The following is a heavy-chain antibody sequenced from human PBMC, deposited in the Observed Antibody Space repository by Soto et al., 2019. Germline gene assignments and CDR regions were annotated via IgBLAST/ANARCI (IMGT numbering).Heavy chain of an antibody. Sequence: PGESLKISCAASGFTFSSYGMHWVRQAPGKGLEWVAVISYDGSNKYYADSVKGRFTISRDNSKNTLYLQMNSLRAEDTAVYYCAKGSPYYDSSGYLPIDYWGQGTLVTVSS. J-gene: IGHJ4*02. CDR2: ISYDGSNK. CDR3: AKGSPYYDSSGYLPIDY. CDR1: GFTFSSYG. D-gene: IGHD3-22*01. V-gene: IGHV3-30*18.